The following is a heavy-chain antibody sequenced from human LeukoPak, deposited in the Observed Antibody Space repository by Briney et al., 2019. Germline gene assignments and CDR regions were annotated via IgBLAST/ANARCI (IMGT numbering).Heavy chain of an antibody. V-gene: IGHV3-23*01. D-gene: IGHD3-10*01. CDR1: GFTFSSYA. CDR2: ISGSGGST. J-gene: IGHJ4*02. Sequence: GGSLRLSCAASGFTFSSYAVSWVRQAPGKGLEWVSAISGSGGSTYYADSVKGRFTISRDNSKNTLYLQMNSLRAEDTAVYSCAKDQMGVRGVIIALFDYWGQGTLVTVSS. CDR3: AKDQMGVRGVIIALFDY.